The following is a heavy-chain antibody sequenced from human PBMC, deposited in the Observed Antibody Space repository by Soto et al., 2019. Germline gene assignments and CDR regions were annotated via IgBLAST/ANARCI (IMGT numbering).Heavy chain of an antibody. Sequence: PSETLSLTCTVSGGSISSGDYYWSWIRQPPGKGLEWIGYIYYSGSTYYNPSLKSRVTISVDTSKNQFSLKLSSVTAADTAVYYCARAWYSSGYSIDAFDIWGQGTMVTVSS. CDR1: GGSISSGDYY. CDR2: IYYSGST. J-gene: IGHJ3*02. V-gene: IGHV4-30-4*01. D-gene: IGHD3-22*01. CDR3: ARAWYSSGYSIDAFDI.